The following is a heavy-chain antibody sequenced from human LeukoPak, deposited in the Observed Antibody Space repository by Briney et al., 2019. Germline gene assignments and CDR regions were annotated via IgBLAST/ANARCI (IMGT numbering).Heavy chain of an antibody. V-gene: IGHV1-24*01. CDR2: FDTEDGET. CDR3: ATGRYYDSSGYSFDY. Sequence: GASVKVSCKGSGYTLTELSMHWVGQAPGKGGEGMGGFDTEDGETKYAQKFQGRVTMTDDTSTDTAYIKLSSLKSEDTAVYYCATGRYYDSSGYSFDYWGQGTLVTVSS. CDR1: GYTLTELS. J-gene: IGHJ4*02. D-gene: IGHD3-22*01.